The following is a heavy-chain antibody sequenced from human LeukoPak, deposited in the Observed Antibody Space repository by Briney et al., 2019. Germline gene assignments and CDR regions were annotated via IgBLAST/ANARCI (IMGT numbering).Heavy chain of an antibody. Sequence: PGGSLRLSCAASGLTLTRYSMSWVRQAPGKGLEWVSSISTSSGYIYYADSVMGRFTISRDNAKNSLYLQMNSLRPEDTAVYYCASSDYVWGKPFYFDYWGQGTLVTVSS. CDR2: ISTSSGYI. D-gene: IGHD3-16*01. CDR3: ASSDYVWGKPFYFDY. CDR1: GLTLTRYS. V-gene: IGHV3-21*01. J-gene: IGHJ4*02.